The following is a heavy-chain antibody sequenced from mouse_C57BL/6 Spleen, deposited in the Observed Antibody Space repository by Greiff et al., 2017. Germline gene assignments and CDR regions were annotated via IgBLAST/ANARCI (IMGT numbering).Heavy chain of an antibody. CDR1: GFNIKDYY. D-gene: IGHD1-1*01. J-gene: IGHJ2*01. CDR2: IDPEDGET. V-gene: IGHV14-2*01. Sequence: EVQLQQSGAELVKPGASVKLSCTASGFNIKDYYMHWVKQRTEQGLEWIGRIDPEDGETKYATKFQGKATITADTSSNTAYLQLSSLTSEDTAVYYCARHYYGRSYRDYWGQGTTLTVSS. CDR3: ARHYYGRSYRDY.